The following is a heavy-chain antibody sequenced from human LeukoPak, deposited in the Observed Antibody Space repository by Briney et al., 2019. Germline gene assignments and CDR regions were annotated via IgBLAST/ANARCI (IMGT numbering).Heavy chain of an antibody. CDR3: ARAYQDYGDYYFDY. CDR2: IYTSGST. D-gene: IGHD4-17*01. Sequence: SETLSLTCTVSGGSISSYYWSWIRQPPGKGLEWIGYIYTSGSTNYNPSLKSRVTISVDTSKNQFSLKRSSVTAADTAVYYCARAYQDYGDYYFDYWGQGTLVTVSS. J-gene: IGHJ4*02. V-gene: IGHV4-4*09. CDR1: GGSISSYY.